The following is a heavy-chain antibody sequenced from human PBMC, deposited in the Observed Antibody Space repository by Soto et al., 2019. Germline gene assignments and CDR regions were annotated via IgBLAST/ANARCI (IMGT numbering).Heavy chain of an antibody. D-gene: IGHD6-13*01. CDR1: GFTFSSYG. V-gene: IGHV3-33*01. Sequence: QVQLVESGGGVVQPGRSLRLSCAASGFTFSSYGMHWVRQAPGKGLEWVAVIWYDGSNKYYADSVKGRFTISRDNSKNTLYLPMNSLRAEDTAVYYCARSSIAAAGTDYWGQGTLVTVSS. J-gene: IGHJ4*02. CDR3: ARSSIAAAGTDY. CDR2: IWYDGSNK.